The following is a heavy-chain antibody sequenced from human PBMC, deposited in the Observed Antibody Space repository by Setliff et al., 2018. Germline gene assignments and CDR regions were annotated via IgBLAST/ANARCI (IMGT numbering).Heavy chain of an antibody. CDR1: GGSVNSGYDN. D-gene: IGHD3-9*01. J-gene: IGHJ4*02. V-gene: IGHV4-61*09. Sequence: PSETLSLTCTVSGGSVNSGYDNWNWLRQPAGKGLEWIGHINRRGSTNFSPSLKSQVTISLDTSKNQFSLNLTSVTAADTAVYYCARSLRRTFRRLDWLGFFGDWGQGAMVTVSS. CDR2: INRRGST. CDR3: ARSLRRTFRRLDWLGFFGD.